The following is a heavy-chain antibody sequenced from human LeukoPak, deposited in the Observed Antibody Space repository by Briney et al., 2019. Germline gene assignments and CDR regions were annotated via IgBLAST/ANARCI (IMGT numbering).Heavy chain of an antibody. CDR1: GGSISSSSYF. CDR2: IYYSGST. Sequence: SETLSLTCTVSGGSISSSSYFWGWIRQPPGKGLEWIGSIYYSGSTYYNPSLKSRVTIAVDTSKNQFSLKLSSVTAADTAVYYCARQGWSKDFNYWGQGTLVTVSS. CDR3: ARQGWSKDFNY. V-gene: IGHV4-39*01. J-gene: IGHJ4*02. D-gene: IGHD2-15*01.